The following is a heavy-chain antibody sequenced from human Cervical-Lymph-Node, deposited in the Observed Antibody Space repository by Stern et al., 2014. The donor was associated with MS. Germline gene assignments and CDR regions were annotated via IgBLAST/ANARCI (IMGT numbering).Heavy chain of an antibody. D-gene: IGHD4-17*01. CDR1: GFTFSSYS. Sequence: EVQLVESGGGLVKPGGSLRLSCAASGFTFSSYSMNWVRQAPGKGLEWVSSISSSSSYIYYADSGKGRFTISRDNAKNSRHLKLNSLRAEDTAVYFCARDGSRGYGDYPWFDPWGQGTLGTVSS. V-gene: IGHV3-21*01. CDR3: ARDGSRGYGDYPWFDP. CDR2: ISSSSSYI. J-gene: IGHJ5*02.